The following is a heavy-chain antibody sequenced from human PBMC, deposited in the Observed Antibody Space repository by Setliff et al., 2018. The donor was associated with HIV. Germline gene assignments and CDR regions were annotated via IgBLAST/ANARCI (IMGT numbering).Heavy chain of an antibody. CDR1: GYSISTAYY. CDR3: MRGRSITIFGVAYFDF. J-gene: IGHJ4*02. Sequence: SSETLSLTCAASGYSISTAYYWGWIRQPPGKGLEWIGSVYHSGTTYYNPSLKSRVTISVDMSNNQFSLKVTSVTAADTAVYYCMRGRSITIFGVAYFDFWGQGTQVTVSS. CDR2: VYHSGTT. V-gene: IGHV4-38-2*01. D-gene: IGHD3-3*01.